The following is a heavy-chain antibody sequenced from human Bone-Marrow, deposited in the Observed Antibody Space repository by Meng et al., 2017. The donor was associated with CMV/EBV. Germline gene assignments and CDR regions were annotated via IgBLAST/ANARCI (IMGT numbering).Heavy chain of an antibody. CDR2: ISAYNGNT. V-gene: IGHV1-18*01. D-gene: IGHD3-16*02. J-gene: IGHJ4*02. Sequence: ASVKVSCKASGYTFTNFAFNWVRQAPGQGLEWMGWISAYNGNTNYAQNLQGRVTMTTVTSTSTAYMELRSLRSDDTAVYYCARDGQGLGELSSFNDYWGQGTLVTVPS. CDR1: GYTFTNFA. CDR3: ARDGQGLGELSSFNDY.